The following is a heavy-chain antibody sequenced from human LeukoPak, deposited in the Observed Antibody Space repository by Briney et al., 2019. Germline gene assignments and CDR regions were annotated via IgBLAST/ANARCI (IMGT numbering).Heavy chain of an antibody. CDR1: GGSISSSSYY. CDR2: IYYSGST. CDR3: ARHGDDILTGYPLYFDY. J-gene: IGHJ4*02. D-gene: IGHD3-9*01. Sequence: SETLSLTRTVSGGSISSSSYYWGWIRQPPGKGLEWIGRIYYSGSTYYNPSLKSRVTISVDTSKNQFSLKLSSVTAADTAVYYCARHGDDILTGYPLYFDYWGQGTLVTVSS. V-gene: IGHV4-39*01.